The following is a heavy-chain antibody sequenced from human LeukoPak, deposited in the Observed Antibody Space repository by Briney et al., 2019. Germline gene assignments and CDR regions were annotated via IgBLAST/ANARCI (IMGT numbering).Heavy chain of an antibody. CDR1: GGSISSYY. CDR2: IYYSGST. J-gene: IGHJ4*02. Sequence: SETLSLTCTVSGGSISSYYWSWIRQPPGKGLEWIGYIYYSGSTNYNPSLKSRVTISVDTSKNQFSLKLSSVTAADTAVYYCAKSHWGHRYYFDYWGQGTLVTVSS. CDR3: AKSHWGHRYYFDY. V-gene: IGHV4-59*01. D-gene: IGHD7-27*01.